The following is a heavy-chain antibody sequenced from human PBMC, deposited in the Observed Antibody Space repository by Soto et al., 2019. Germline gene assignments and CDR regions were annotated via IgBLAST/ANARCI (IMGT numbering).Heavy chain of an antibody. V-gene: IGHV3-74*01. D-gene: IGHD4-17*01. J-gene: IGHJ4*01. CDR3: ARAYGSNTHFDY. CDR2: INSDGSST. CDR1: GFTFSSYW. Sequence: EVQLVESGGGLVQPGGSLRLSCAASGFTFSSYWMHWVRQAPGKGLVWVSRINSDGSSTTYADSVKGRLTISRDNAKNTLYLQMNSLGAEDTAVYYCARAYGSNTHFDYWGHGTLVTVSS.